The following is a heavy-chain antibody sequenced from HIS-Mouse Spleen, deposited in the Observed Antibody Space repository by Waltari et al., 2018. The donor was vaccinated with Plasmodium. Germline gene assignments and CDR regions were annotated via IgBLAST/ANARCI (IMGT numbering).Heavy chain of an antibody. CDR2: FYTSGGT. V-gene: IGHV4-4*07. J-gene: IGHJ3*02. CDR1: GGSISSYY. CDR3: ARTIITMIDAFEI. D-gene: IGHD3-22*01. Sequence: QVQLQESGPGLVKPSETLSLTCTVSGGSISSYYWSWIRQPAGTGLEWVGGFYTSGGTNYYPSLKRRVTRSVDTSKNQFSPKLSSVAAADTAVYYCARTIITMIDAFEIWGQGTMVTVSS.